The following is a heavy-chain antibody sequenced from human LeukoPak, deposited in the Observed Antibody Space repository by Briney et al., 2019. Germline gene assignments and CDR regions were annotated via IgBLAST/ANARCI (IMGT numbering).Heavy chain of an antibody. J-gene: IGHJ3*02. Sequence: SETLSLTCTVSGGSISSYYWSWIRQPPGKGLEWIGYIYYSGSTNYNPSLKSRVTISVDTSKNQFSLKLSSVTAPDTAVYYCARGGGTATDDAFDIWGQGTMVTVSS. CDR2: IYYSGST. CDR1: GGSISSYY. V-gene: IGHV4-59*08. CDR3: ARGGGTATDDAFDI. D-gene: IGHD4-17*01.